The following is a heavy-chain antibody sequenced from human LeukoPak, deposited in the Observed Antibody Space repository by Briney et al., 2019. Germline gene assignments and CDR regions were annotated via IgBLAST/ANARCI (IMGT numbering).Heavy chain of an antibody. Sequence: SETLSLTCTVSGGSISSYYWSWVRQPPGKGLEWIGYIYYSGSNNYNPSLKSRVTISVDTSKNQFSLNLSSVTAADTAVYYCARRRVVTPVFDYWGQGTLVTVSS. V-gene: IGHV4-59*08. CDR3: ARRRVVTPVFDY. CDR2: IYYSGSN. J-gene: IGHJ4*02. D-gene: IGHD4-23*01. CDR1: GGSISSYY.